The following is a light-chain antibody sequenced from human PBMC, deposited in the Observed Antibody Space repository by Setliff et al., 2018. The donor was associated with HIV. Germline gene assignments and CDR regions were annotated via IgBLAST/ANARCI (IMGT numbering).Light chain of an antibody. V-gene: IGLV1-40*01. Sequence: QSALTQPPSVSGAPGQRVTMSFTGSSSNIGAGFDVHWYQHLPGRAPKLLIYENTNRPSGVPDRFSGSQSGTSASLAITGLRAEDEGDYYCQSYDKSLSGAAVFGTGTKVTGL. CDR2: ENT. CDR3: QSYDKSLSGAAV. J-gene: IGLJ1*01. CDR1: SSNIGAGFD.